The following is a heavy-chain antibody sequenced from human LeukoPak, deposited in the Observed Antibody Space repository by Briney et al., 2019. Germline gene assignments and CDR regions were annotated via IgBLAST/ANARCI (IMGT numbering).Heavy chain of an antibody. CDR3: AHRRPYYSGSGSYSTSWFDP. J-gene: IGHJ5*02. D-gene: IGHD3-10*01. CDR2: VYWHDDK. Sequence: SGPTLLKPTRTLTLTYTFSGFSLRTAGGGGGWIRQPPEKAPEWLPLVYWHDDKRYSPSLESRLTISKDTSKNQVVLTMTNMGPVDTATYYCAHRRPYYSGSGSYSTSWFDPWGQGILVTVSS. V-gene: IGHV2-5*01. CDR1: GFSLRTAGGG.